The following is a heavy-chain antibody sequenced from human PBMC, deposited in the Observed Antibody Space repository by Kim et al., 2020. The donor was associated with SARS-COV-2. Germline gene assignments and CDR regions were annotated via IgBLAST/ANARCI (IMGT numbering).Heavy chain of an antibody. Sequence: YSPSFQGQVTISADKSISTAYLQWSSLKASDTAMYYCARPYNWNDGGVGIWGQGTMVTVSS. CDR3: ARPYNWNDGGVGI. J-gene: IGHJ3*02. D-gene: IGHD1-1*01. V-gene: IGHV5-51*01.